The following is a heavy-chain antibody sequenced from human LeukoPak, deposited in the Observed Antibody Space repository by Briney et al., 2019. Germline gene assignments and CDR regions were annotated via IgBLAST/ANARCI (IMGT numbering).Heavy chain of an antibody. J-gene: IGHJ4*02. V-gene: IGHV3-48*03. D-gene: IGHD1-1*01. CDR2: ISSSGTNI. Sequence: PGGSLRLSCAASGFNFRNYEMNWVRQVPGEGLEWVSYISSSGTNIYHADSVKGRFTISRDNSKNTLYLQMNSLRAEDTAVYYCVKRWTGTTIGQQDYWGQGTLVTVSS. CDR3: VKRWTGTTIGQQDY. CDR1: GFNFRNYE.